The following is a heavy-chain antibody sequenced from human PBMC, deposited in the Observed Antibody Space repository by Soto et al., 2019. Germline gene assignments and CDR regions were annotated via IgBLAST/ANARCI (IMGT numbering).Heavy chain of an antibody. CDR3: AKDRIAARGFAFDY. J-gene: IGHJ4*02. CDR1: GFNFDDYA. CDR2: ISGNSGGT. V-gene: IGHV3-9*01. Sequence: GGSLRLSCAASGFNFDDYAMHWVRQAPGKGLEWVSGISGNSGGTDYVDSVKGRFTISRDNAKNSLYLQMNSLRPEDTAFYYCAKDRIAARGFAFDYWGQGTLVTGSS. D-gene: IGHD6-25*01.